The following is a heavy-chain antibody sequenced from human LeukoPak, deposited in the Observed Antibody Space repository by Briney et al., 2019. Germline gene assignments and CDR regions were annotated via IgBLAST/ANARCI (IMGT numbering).Heavy chain of an antibody. V-gene: IGHV3-30*18. Sequence: GGSLRLSCAASGLTFSSYGMHWVRQAPGKGLEWVAVISYDGSNKYYAEFVKGRFTISRDNSNNTLYLQMNSLRAEDTAVYYCAKDRSLAGTMGSCFDYWGQGTLVTVSS. J-gene: IGHJ4*02. CDR2: ISYDGSNK. CDR3: AKDRSLAGTMGSCFDY. D-gene: IGHD1-7*01. CDR1: GLTFSSYG.